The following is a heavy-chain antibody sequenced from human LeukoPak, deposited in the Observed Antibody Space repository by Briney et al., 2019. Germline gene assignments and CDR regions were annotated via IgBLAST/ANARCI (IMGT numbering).Heavy chain of an antibody. CDR3: AACVGGSENYFDH. CDR1: GYTFTGYY. J-gene: IGHJ4*02. CDR2: VNPSGGTT. D-gene: IGHD3-16*01. V-gene: IGHV1-46*01. Sequence: ASVKVSCKASGYTFTGYYMHWVRQAPGKGLEWLGIVNPSGGTTAYAQDFEGRITVTWDASTKTVYMELSSLRSQDTAMYYCAACVGGSENYFDHWGQGTLITVSS.